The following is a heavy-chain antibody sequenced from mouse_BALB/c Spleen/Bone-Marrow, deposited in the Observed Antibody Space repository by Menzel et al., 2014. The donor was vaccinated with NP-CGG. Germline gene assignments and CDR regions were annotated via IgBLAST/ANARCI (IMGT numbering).Heavy chain of an antibody. D-gene: IGHD1-1*01. V-gene: IGHV1-7*01. Sequence: VMLVESGAELAKPGASVRMSCKASGYTFXSYWMHWVKQRPGQGLEWIGYINPSTGYTNYNQRFKDKATLTADKSSSTAYMQLRSLTSEDSAIYYCTRGIAAVVAADFDYWGQGTTLTVSS. CDR3: TRGIAAVVAADFDY. J-gene: IGHJ2*01. CDR2: INPSTGYT. CDR1: GYTFXSYW.